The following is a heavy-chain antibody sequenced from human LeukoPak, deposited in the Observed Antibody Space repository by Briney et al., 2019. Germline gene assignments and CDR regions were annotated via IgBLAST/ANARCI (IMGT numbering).Heavy chain of an antibody. V-gene: IGHV3-11*06. CDR1: GFTFSDNY. J-gene: IGHJ3*02. Sequence: GGSLRLSCAASGFTFSDNYMNWIRQAPGKGLEWVSYISSDTTYTDYADSVKGRFTISRDNAKKLLYLQMNSLRVEDTAIYYCARDQSITTFGAFDIWGQGTMVTVSS. CDR3: ARDQSITTFGAFDI. CDR2: ISSDTTYT. D-gene: IGHD3-10*02.